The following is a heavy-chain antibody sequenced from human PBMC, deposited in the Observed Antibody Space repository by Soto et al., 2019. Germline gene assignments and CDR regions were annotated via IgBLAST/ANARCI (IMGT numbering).Heavy chain of an antibody. V-gene: IGHV3-30*18. J-gene: IGHJ6*02. CDR3: AKDLYDFWSGSPYYYHGMDV. CDR2: ISYDGSNK. CDR1: GFTFSSYG. D-gene: IGHD3-3*01. Sequence: GGSLRLSCAASGFTFSSYGMHWGRQAPGKGLEWVAVISYDGSNKDYAESVKGRFTISRDNSKNTVYLQMNSLRAEDTAVYYCAKDLYDFWSGSPYYYHGMDVWGQGTTVTVSS.